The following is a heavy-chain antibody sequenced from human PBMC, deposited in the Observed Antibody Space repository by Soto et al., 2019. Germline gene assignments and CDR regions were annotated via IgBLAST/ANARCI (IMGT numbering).Heavy chain of an antibody. D-gene: IGHD5-12*01. CDR2: IKDGGST. V-gene: IGHV4-34*01. CDR1: GGXLTGXY. J-gene: IGHJ4*02. Sequence: QVQLQQWGAGLLXXSXTXSLTCAVNGGXLTGXYXSWIRQPPGKGLEWIGEIKDGGSTNYSPSLRGRATISSDTSNNQFSLKLNSVTAXDTXXXXXXXXXXXXVATHWDQGALVTVSS. CDR3: XXXXXXXVATH.